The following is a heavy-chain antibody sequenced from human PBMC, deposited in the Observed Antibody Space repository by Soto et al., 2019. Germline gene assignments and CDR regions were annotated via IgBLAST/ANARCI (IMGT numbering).Heavy chain of an antibody. CDR1: GYSFTGYW. CDR2: IYPGDSDT. CDR3: ARPREAGKYYYGVDV. V-gene: IGHV5-51*01. D-gene: IGHD6-19*01. Sequence: GESLKISCQASGYSFTGYWMGWVRQIPGKGLEWMGIIYPGDSDTRYSPSFQGQVTISADKSISTAYLQWSSLKASDTAMYYCARPREAGKYYYGVDVWGQGTTVTVSS. J-gene: IGHJ6*02.